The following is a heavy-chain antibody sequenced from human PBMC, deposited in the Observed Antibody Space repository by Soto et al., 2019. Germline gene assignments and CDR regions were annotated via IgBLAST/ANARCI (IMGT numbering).Heavy chain of an antibody. V-gene: IGHV1-18*01. Sequence: ASVKVSCKASGYTFTSYGISWVRQAPGQGLEWMGWISAYNGNTNYAQKLQGRVTMTTDTSTSTAYMELRSLRSDDTAVYYCASYAGTVLRFLEWLLHGYYFDYWGQGTLVTVSS. J-gene: IGHJ4*02. CDR1: GYTFTSYG. CDR2: ISAYNGNT. CDR3: ASYAGTVLRFLEWLLHGYYFDY. D-gene: IGHD3-3*01.